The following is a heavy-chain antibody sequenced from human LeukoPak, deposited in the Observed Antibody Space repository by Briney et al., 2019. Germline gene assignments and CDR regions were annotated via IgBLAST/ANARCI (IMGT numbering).Heavy chain of an antibody. CDR2: IHHSGKS. V-gene: IGHV4-38-2*01. D-gene: IGHD3-10*02. Sequence: KPSETLSLTCGVSGSYIRNGYFWGWIRQPPGKGLEWIGSIHHSGKSDYNPSFKSRVTISVDTSKNQFALRLSSLTASDTAVYYCASVFASPPRVFDNWGQGTLVTVSS. J-gene: IGHJ4*02. CDR3: ASVFASPPRVFDN. CDR1: GSYIRNGYF.